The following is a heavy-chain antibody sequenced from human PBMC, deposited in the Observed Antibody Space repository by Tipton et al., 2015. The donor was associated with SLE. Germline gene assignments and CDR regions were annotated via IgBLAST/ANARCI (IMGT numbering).Heavy chain of an antibody. CDR3: ARGVLYRSTYDFWSGYYTPAPGYGMDV. Sequence: SLRLSCAASGFTFSSYAMSWVRQAPGKGLEWVSAISGSGGSTYYADSVKGRFTISRDNSKNTLYLQMNSLRAEDTAVYYCARGVLYRSTYDFWSGYYTPAPGYGMDVWGQGTTVTVSS. V-gene: IGHV3-23*01. D-gene: IGHD3-3*01. CDR2: ISGSGGST. CDR1: GFTFSSYA. J-gene: IGHJ6*02.